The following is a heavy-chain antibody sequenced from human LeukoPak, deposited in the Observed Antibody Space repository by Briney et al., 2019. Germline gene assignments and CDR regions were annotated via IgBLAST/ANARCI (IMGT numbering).Heavy chain of an antibody. J-gene: IGHJ3*02. D-gene: IGHD2-2*02. CDR3: ARDWAAVVVPAAISLADAFDI. CDR1: GGSISSYY. CDR2: IYTSGST. Sequence: SETLSLTCTVSGGSISSYYWSWIRQPAGKGLEWIGRIYTSGSTNYNPSLKSRVTMSVDTSKNQFSLKLSSVTAADTAVYYCARDWAAVVVPAAISLADAFDIWGQGTMVTVSS. V-gene: IGHV4-4*07.